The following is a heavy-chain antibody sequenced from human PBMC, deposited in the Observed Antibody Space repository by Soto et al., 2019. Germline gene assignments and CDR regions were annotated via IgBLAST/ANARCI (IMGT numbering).Heavy chain of an antibody. D-gene: IGHD1-1*01. Sequence: VQLLESGGGLVQPGGSLRLSCAASGFTFSSYGMHWVRQAPGKGLEWVALIWYDGSNKYYADSVQGRFTISRDNSKNTLYLQMNSLRAEDTAVYYCARDLGYNFGHPFDYWGQGTLVTVSS. V-gene: IGHV3-33*01. CDR1: GFTFSSYG. CDR2: IWYDGSNK. J-gene: IGHJ4*02. CDR3: ARDLGYNFGHPFDY.